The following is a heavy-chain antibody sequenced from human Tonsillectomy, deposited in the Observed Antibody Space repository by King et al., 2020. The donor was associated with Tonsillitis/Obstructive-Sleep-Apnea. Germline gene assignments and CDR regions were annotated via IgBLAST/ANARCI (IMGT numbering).Heavy chain of an antibody. J-gene: IGHJ5*02. CDR3: APSPQWYYYYDSSGYYSVWFDP. D-gene: IGHD3-22*01. CDR2: IYWDDDK. V-gene: IGHV2-5*02. CDR1: GFSLSTSGVG. Sequence: TLKESGPTLVKPTQTLTLTCTFSGFSLSTSGVGVGWIRQPPGKALEWLALIYWDDDKRYSPSLKSRLTITKDTSKNQVVLTMTNMDPVDTATYYCAPSPQWYYYYDSSGYYSVWFDPWGQGTLVTVSS.